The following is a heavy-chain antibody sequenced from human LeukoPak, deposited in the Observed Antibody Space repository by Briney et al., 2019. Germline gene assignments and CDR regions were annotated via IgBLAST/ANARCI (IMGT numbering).Heavy chain of an antibody. CDR3: ARSSEQLANPTPYYDY. J-gene: IGHJ4*02. V-gene: IGHV4-30-2*01. CDR1: GGSISSGGYY. CDR2: IYHSGST. D-gene: IGHD6-6*01. Sequence: SQTLSLTCTVSGGSISSGGYYWSWIRQPPGKGLEWIGYIYHSGSTYCNPSLKSRVTISVDRSKNQFSLKLSSVTAADTAVYYCARSSEQLANPTPYYDYWGQGTLVTVSS.